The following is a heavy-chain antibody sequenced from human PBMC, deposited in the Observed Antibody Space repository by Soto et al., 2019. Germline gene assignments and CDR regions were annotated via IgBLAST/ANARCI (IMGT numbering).Heavy chain of an antibody. CDR2: IYYSGST. CDR1: GGFISSGGYY. CDR3: ARDAIVYGSGSYVDY. V-gene: IGHV4-31*03. Sequence: TSETLSLTCTVSGGFISSGGYYWSWIRQHPGKGLEWIGYIYYSGSTYYNPSLKSRVTISVDTSKNQFSLKLSSVTAADTAVYYCARDAIVYGSGSYVDYWGQGTLVTVSS. J-gene: IGHJ4*02. D-gene: IGHD3-10*01.